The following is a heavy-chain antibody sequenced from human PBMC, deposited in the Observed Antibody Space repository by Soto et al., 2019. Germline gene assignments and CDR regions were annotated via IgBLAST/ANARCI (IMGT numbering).Heavy chain of an antibody. CDR3: ARGIPPEDYGDYVDY. CDR1: GGSFSGYY. J-gene: IGHJ4*02. CDR2: INHSGST. D-gene: IGHD4-17*01. V-gene: IGHV4-34*01. Sequence: SETLSLTCAVYGGSFSGYYWSWIRQPPGKGLERIGEINHSGSTNYNPYIKNRDTITVDTSKNQFSLKLSTVTAADMAVFYCARGIPPEDYGDYVDYWGQGTLVTVSS.